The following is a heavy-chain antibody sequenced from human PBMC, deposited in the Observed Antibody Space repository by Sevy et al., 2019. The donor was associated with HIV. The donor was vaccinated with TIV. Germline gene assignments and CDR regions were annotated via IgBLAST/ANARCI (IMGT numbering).Heavy chain of an antibody. Sequence: GGSLRLSCAASGFIFSYYGMHWVRQAPGKGLEWVAVIWYDGSNTIYADSVKGRFTISRDNSKNILYLQMNSLRHEDTAVYYCARDPHEIMLSGSYYLYWGQGTRVTVSS. J-gene: IGHJ4*02. CDR1: GFIFSYYG. CDR2: IWYDGSNT. CDR3: ARDPHEIMLSGSYYLY. V-gene: IGHV3-33*01. D-gene: IGHD1-26*01.